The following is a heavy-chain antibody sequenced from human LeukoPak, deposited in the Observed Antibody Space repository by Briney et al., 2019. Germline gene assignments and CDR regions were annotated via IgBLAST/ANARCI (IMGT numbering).Heavy chain of an antibody. CDR3: ARDRPPAH. Sequence: ASVKVSCKASGYTFTDYYMHWVRQAPGQGLEWMGWISASHGNTNPAQRLQGRVTMTADTSTNTAYMEMRGLTSDDTAVYYCARDRPPAHWGQGTLVTVSS. J-gene: IGHJ4*02. CDR1: GYTFTDYY. V-gene: IGHV1-18*04. CDR2: ISASHGNT.